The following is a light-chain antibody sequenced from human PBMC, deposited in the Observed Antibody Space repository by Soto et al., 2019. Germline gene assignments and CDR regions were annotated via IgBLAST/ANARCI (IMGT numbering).Light chain of an antibody. CDR2: DVA. J-gene: IGLJ1*01. CDR1: SSDIGAYDY. CDR3: SSYTSSSALV. Sequence: QSVLTQPASVSGSPGQSITISCTGTSSDIGAYDYVSWYQQHPGKAPKLMIYDVAYRPPGVSNRFSGSKSVNTASLTISGLQAEDEADYYCSSYTSSSALVFGTGTKLTVL. V-gene: IGLV2-14*03.